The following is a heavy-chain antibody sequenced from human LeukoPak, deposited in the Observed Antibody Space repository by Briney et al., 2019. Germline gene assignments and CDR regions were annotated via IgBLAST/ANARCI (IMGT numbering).Heavy chain of an antibody. D-gene: IGHD6-13*01. CDR2: ISGSGGST. CDR1: GFTFSSYA. CDR3: AKEIIGSSSWYSPAFDI. Sequence: PGGSLRLSCAASGFTFSSYAMGWVRQAPGKGLEWVSAISGSGGSTYYADSVKGRFTISRDNSKNTLYLQMNSLRAEDTAVYYCAKEIIGSSSWYSPAFDIWGQGTMVTVSS. J-gene: IGHJ3*02. V-gene: IGHV3-23*01.